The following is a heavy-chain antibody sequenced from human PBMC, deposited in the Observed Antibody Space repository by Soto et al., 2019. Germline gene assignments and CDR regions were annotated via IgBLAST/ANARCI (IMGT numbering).Heavy chain of an antibody. CDR3: AGSASGAFDI. Sequence: EVQLVESGGGLVKPGGSLRLSCAASGFTFSSYSMNWVRQAPGKGLEWVSSISSSSSYIYYADSVKGRFTISRDNAKTALYLQMTSLRAEDTAFYYCAGSASGAFDIWGQGKMVTVSS. V-gene: IGHV3-21*01. J-gene: IGHJ3*02. CDR2: ISSSSSYI. CDR1: GFTFSSYS. D-gene: IGHD3-10*01.